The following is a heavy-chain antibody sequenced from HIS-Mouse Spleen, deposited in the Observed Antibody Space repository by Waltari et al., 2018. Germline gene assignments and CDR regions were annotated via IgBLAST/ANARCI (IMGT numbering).Heavy chain of an antibody. CDR1: GGSISSSSYY. D-gene: IGHD3-22*01. Sequence: QLQLQESGPGLVKPSETLSLTCTVAGGSISSSSYYWGWIRQPPGKGLEWIGSIYYGGSTYYNPSLKSRVTISVDTSKNQFSLKLSSVTAADTAVYYCARAVAHYYDSSGYYYWYFDLWGRGTLVTVSS. V-gene: IGHV4-39*07. J-gene: IGHJ2*01. CDR3: ARAVAHYYDSSGYYYWYFDL. CDR2: IYYGGST.